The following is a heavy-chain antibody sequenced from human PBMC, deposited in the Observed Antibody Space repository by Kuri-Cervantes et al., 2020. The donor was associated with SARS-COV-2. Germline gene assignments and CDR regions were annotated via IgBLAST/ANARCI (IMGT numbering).Heavy chain of an antibody. J-gene: IGHJ6*02. Sequence: ASVKVSCKASGYTFTSYDINWVRQATGQGLEWMGWMNPNSGNTGYAQKFQGRVTMTTDTSTSTAYMELRSLRSDDTAVHYCARREGYYYDSSGPLGYGMDVWGQGTTVTVSS. V-gene: IGHV1-8*01. CDR2: MNPNSGNT. D-gene: IGHD3-22*01. CDR1: GYTFTSYD. CDR3: ARREGYYYDSSGPLGYGMDV.